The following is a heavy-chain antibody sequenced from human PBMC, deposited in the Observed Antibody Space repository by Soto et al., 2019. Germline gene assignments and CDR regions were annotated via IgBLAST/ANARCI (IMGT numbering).Heavy chain of an antibody. J-gene: IGHJ6*02. CDR3: ARIPSGGSDYGMDV. CDR1: GFSLSTSGMC. D-gene: IGHD6-25*01. CDR2: IDWDDDK. V-gene: IGHV2-70*01. Sequence: SGPTLVNPTQTLTLTCTFSGFSLSTSGMCVSWIRQPPGKALEWLALIDWDDDKYYSTSLKTRLTISKDTSKNQVVLTMTNMDPVDTATYYCARIPSGGSDYGMDVWGQGTTVTVSS.